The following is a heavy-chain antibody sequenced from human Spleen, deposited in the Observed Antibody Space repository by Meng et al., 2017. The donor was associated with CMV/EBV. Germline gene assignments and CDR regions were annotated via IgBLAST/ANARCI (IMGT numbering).Heavy chain of an antibody. V-gene: IGHV3-30*02. CDR1: GFTFSKFG. D-gene: IGHD3-3*02. J-gene: IGHJ4*02. CDR3: AQLSDGY. CDR2: IRSDGSTK. Sequence: GGSLRLSCTASGFTFSKFGMHWVRQAPGKGLEWVAFIRSDGSTKYYADSVKGRFTISRDNSKNTLYVQMNSLRPEDMATYYCAQLSDGYWGQGTLVTVSS.